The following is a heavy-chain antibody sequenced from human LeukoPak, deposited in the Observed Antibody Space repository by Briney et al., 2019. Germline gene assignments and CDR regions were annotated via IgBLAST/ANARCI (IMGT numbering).Heavy chain of an antibody. CDR1: GGSFSGYY. V-gene: IGHV4-34*01. Sequence: SETLSLTCAVYGGSFSGYYWSWIRQPPGKGLEWIGEINHSGSTNYNPSLKSRVTISVDTSKNQFSLKLSSVTAADTAVYYCARVTTYGDYSGFDYWGQGTLVTVSS. D-gene: IGHD4-17*01. CDR3: ARVTTYGDYSGFDY. CDR2: INHSGST. J-gene: IGHJ4*02.